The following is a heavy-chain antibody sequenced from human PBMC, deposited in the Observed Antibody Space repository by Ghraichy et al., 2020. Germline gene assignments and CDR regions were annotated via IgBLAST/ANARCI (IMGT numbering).Heavy chain of an antibody. D-gene: IGHD5-12*01. Sequence: SGPTLVKPTQTLTLTCTFSGFSLSTSGVGVGWIRQPPGKALEWLALIYWDDDKRYSPSLKSRLTITKDTSKNQVVLTMTNMDPVDTATYYCAHPDIVATNEVYCDYWGQGTLVTVSS. CDR1: GFSLSTSGVG. J-gene: IGHJ4*02. CDR2: IYWDDDK. CDR3: AHPDIVATNEVYCDY. V-gene: IGHV2-5*02.